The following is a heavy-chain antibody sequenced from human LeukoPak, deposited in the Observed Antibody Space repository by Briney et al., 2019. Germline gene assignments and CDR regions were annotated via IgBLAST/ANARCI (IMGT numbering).Heavy chain of an antibody. CDR3: ARDRRREAVHAFDI. J-gene: IGHJ3*02. D-gene: IGHD6-19*01. CDR1: GGSISTYY. V-gene: IGHV4-59*01. CDR2: IDYSGAT. Sequence: PSETLSLTCIVSGGSISTYYWSWIRQPPGKGLEWIGYIDYSGATNYNPSLKSRVTISVDTSKNHFSLKLNSVTAADTAVYYCARDRRREAVHAFDIWGQGTKVTVSS.